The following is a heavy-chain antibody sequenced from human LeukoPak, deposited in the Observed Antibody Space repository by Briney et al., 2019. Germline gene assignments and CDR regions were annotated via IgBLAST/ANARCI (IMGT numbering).Heavy chain of an antibody. V-gene: IGHV3-7*01. CDR3: ARDIVGVTDY. Sequence: GGSLRLSCAASGFTFSSSCMSWVRQAPGKGLEWVTNINPDGSEKYYVDSVKGRFTISRDNAKNSLYLQMNSLRAEDTALYYCARDIVGVTDYWGQGTLVTVSS. J-gene: IGHJ4*02. CDR2: INPDGSEK. D-gene: IGHD1-26*01. CDR1: GFTFSSSC.